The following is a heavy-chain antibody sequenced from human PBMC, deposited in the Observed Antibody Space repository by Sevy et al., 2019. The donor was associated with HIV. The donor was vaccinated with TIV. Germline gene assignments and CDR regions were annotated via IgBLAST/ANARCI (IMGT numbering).Heavy chain of an antibody. CDR1: GYTFTSYA. Sequence: ASVKVSCKASGYTFTSYAMNWVRQAPGQGLEWMGWINTNTGNPTYAQGFTGRFVFSLDTSVSTAYLQISSLKAEDTAVYYCAGVARTAAGDGRLCMLYWGQGTLVTVSS. V-gene: IGHV7-4-1*02. CDR2: INTNTGNP. D-gene: IGHD6-13*01. CDR3: AGVARTAAGDGRLCMLY. J-gene: IGHJ4*02.